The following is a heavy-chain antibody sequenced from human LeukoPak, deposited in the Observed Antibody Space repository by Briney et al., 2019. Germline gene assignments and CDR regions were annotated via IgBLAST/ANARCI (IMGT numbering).Heavy chain of an antibody. V-gene: IGHV3-30*02. CDR2: IRYDGSNK. D-gene: IGHD6-13*01. J-gene: IGHJ4*02. CDR3: ARDVYSSSFGYFDY. CDR1: GFTFNNFG. Sequence: GGSLRLSCAASGFTFNNFGMHWVRQAPGKGLEWVAFIRYDGSNKYYADSVKGRFTISRDNSKNTLYLQMNSLRAEDTAVYYCARDVYSSSFGYFDYWGQGTLVAVSS.